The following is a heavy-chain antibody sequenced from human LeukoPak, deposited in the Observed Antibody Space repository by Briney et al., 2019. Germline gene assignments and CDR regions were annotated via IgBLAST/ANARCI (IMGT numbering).Heavy chain of an antibody. D-gene: IGHD1-26*01. J-gene: IGHJ4*02. V-gene: IGHV3-64*02. CDR2: ISSDGGST. Sequence: PGGSLRLSCAASGFTFSVFEMNWVRQAPGKGLECISSISSDGGSTYYADSVKGRFTISRDNSKNTLYLQMGRLRAEDMAVYYCARSNNIVGATYFDYWGQGTLVTVSS. CDR1: GFTFSVFE. CDR3: ARSNNIVGATYFDY.